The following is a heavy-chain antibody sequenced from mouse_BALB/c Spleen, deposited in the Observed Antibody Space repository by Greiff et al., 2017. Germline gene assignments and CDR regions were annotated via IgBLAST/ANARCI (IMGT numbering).Heavy chain of an antibody. J-gene: IGHJ3*01. Sequence: DLVKPGASVKLSCKASGYTFTSYWINWIKQRPGQGLEWIGRIAPGSGSTYYNEMFKGKATLTVDTSSSSAYIQLSSLSSEDSAVYFCANTYGNYGGAWFAYWGQGTLVTVSA. CDR3: ANTYGNYGGAWFAY. CDR2: IAPGSGST. V-gene: IGHV1S41*01. CDR1: GYTFTSYW. D-gene: IGHD2-1*01.